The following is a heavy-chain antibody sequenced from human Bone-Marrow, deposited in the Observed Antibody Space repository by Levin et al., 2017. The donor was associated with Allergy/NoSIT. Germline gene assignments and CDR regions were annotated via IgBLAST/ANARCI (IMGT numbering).Heavy chain of an antibody. CDR2: TSGSGSTF. CDR3: ARSDGYSSSGSFDF. D-gene: IGHD6-13*01. CDR1: GFIFSDYY. V-gene: IGHV3-11*01. J-gene: IGHJ4*02. Sequence: GGSLRLSCAASGFIFSDYYFSWIRQAPGKGLEWISYTSGSGSTFYYADSLKGRFTISRDAARNSLSLEMNSLRAEDTAVHYCARSDGYSSSGSFDFWGPGTQVTVSS.